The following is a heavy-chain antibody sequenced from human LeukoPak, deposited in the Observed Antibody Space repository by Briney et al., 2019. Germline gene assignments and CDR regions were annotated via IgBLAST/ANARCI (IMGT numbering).Heavy chain of an antibody. CDR1: GGSISSYY. CDR3: AREFPRGYCSSTSCRWFDP. Sequence: PSETLSLTCTVSGGSISSYYWSWIRQPAGKGLEWIGRIYTSGSTNYNPSLKSRVTMSVDTSKNQFSLKLSSVTAADTAVYYCAREFPRGYCSSTSCRWFDPWGQGTLVTVSS. J-gene: IGHJ5*02. D-gene: IGHD2-2*03. V-gene: IGHV4-4*07. CDR2: IYTSGST.